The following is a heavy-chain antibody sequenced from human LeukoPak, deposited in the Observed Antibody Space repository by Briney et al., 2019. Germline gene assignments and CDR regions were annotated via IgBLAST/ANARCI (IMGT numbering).Heavy chain of an antibody. V-gene: IGHV4-38-2*02. CDR3: ARDTDYGYNYYYMDV. Sequence: SETLSLTCSVSGYSISSGSNWGWIRQPPGKGLEWIGSIYHSGITYYNPSLKSRVTISVDTSKNQFSLRLSSVTAADTAVYYCARDTDYGYNYYYMDVWGKGTTVTVSS. CDR1: GYSISSGSN. CDR2: IYHSGIT. J-gene: IGHJ6*03. D-gene: IGHD4-17*01.